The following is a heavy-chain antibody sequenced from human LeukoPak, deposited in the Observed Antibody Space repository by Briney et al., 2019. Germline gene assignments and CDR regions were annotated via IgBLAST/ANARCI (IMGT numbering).Heavy chain of an antibody. CDR1: GGSISSGSYY. V-gene: IGHV4-61*02. Sequence: SETLSLTCTVSGGSISSGSYYWSWIRQPAGKGLEWIGRIYTSGSTNYNPSLKSRVTISVDTSKNQFSLKLSSVTAADTAVYYCARGVGDDYVWGSYRYLNWFDPWGQGTLVTVSS. J-gene: IGHJ5*02. CDR2: IYTSGST. CDR3: ARGVGDDYVWGSYRYLNWFDP. D-gene: IGHD3-16*02.